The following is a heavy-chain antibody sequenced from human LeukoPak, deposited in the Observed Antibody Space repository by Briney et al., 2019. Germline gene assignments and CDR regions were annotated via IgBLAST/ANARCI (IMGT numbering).Heavy chain of an antibody. D-gene: IGHD1-26*01. CDR3: AKGKPIVGATSYFDY. CDR1: GFTFDDYA. J-gene: IGHJ4*02. V-gene: IGHV3-9*01. CDR2: ISWNSGSI. Sequence: PGGSLRLSCAASGFTFDDYAMHWVRQAPGKGLEWVSGISWNSGSIGYADSVKGRFTISRDNSKNTLYLQMNSLRAEDTAVYYCAKGKPIVGATSYFDYWGQGTLVTVSS.